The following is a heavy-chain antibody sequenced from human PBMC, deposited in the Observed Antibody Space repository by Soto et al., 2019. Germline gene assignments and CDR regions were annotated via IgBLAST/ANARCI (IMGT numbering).Heavy chain of an antibody. CDR2: ISYSGRT. V-gene: IGHV4-61*05. Sequence: SETLSLTCTVSGGSISISTYYWSWIRQPPGKGLEWIGYISYSGRTNYSPSLKSRVTISVDTSKNQFSLKLSSVTAADTAVYYYARCSRVTNWFDPWGQGTLVTVSS. CDR3: ARCSRVTNWFDP. D-gene: IGHD2-21*02. CDR1: GGSISISTYY. J-gene: IGHJ5*02.